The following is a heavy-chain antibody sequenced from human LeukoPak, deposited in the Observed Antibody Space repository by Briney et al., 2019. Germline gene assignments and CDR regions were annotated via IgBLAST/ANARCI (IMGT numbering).Heavy chain of an antibody. V-gene: IGHV3-64*01. J-gene: IGHJ5*02. CDR2: ISYNGGST. Sequence: GGSLRLSCVTSGFIFSSYGMHWVRQAPGKGPEYVSAISYNGGSTYYANSVKGRFTVSRDNSKNTLYLQMGSLRVEDMAVYYCARDSSSWYRTPEWRIDPWGQGTLVIVSS. CDR3: ARDSSSWYRTPEWRIDP. D-gene: IGHD6-13*01. CDR1: GFIFSSYG.